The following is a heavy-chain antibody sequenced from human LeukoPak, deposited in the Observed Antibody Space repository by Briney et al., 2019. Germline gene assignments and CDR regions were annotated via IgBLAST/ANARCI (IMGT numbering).Heavy chain of an antibody. Sequence: SETLSLTCAVFDGSFSDYYWSWVRQPPGKGLEWIGEINHSGSTNYNPSLKSRVTISVDTSKNQFSLKLSSVTAADTAVYYCARRSRWLQFGWFDPWGQGTLVTVSS. D-gene: IGHD5-24*01. J-gene: IGHJ5*02. CDR3: ARRSRWLQFGWFDP. V-gene: IGHV4-34*01. CDR1: DGSFSDYY. CDR2: INHSGST.